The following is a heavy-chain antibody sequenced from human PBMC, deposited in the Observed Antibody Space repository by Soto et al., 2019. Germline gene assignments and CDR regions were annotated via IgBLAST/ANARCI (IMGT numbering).Heavy chain of an antibody. D-gene: IGHD2-15*01. CDR1: GFTFSNYG. J-gene: IGHJ6*02. CDR2: ISYDGSDK. V-gene: IGHV3-30*18. Sequence: QVQLVESGGGVVQPGRSLRLSCAASGFTFSNYGMHWVRQAPGKGLEWVAVISYDGSDKYYADSVKGRLTISRDNSKNTLYLQMNSLRRDDTAVYYCAKDHYRVAATPYCYYGMDVWGQGTTVTVSS. CDR3: AKDHYRVAATPYCYYGMDV.